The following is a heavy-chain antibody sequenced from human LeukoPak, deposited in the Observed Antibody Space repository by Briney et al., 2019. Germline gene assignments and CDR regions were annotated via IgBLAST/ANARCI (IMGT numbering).Heavy chain of an antibody. J-gene: IGHJ3*02. CDR1: GFTFSSYS. CDR3: ARDDAFDI. V-gene: IGHV3-7*01. CDR2: INQDGSEK. Sequence: GGSLRLSCAASGFTFSSYSMTWVRQAPGKGLEWVANINQDGSEKYYVDSVKGRFTISRDNAKNSLYLQMNSLRAEDTAVCYCARDDAFDIWGQGTMVTVSS.